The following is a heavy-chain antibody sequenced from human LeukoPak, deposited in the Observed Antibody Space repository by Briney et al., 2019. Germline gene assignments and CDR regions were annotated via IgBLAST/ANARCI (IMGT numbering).Heavy chain of an antibody. D-gene: IGHD2-15*01. V-gene: IGHV3-23*01. Sequence: GGSLRLSCAASGFTFSSYAMSWVRQAPGKGLEGVSAISGSGGSTYYADSVKGRFTISRDNSKNTLYLQMNSLRAEDTAVYYCAKSPRKYCSGGSCPFDYWGQGTLVTVSS. CDR1: GFTFSSYA. CDR3: AKSPRKYCSGGSCPFDY. CDR2: ISGSGGST. J-gene: IGHJ4*02.